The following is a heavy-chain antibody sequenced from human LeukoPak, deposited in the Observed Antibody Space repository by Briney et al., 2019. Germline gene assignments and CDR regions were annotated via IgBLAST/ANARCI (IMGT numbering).Heavy chain of an antibody. CDR1: GYTFTSYY. Sequence: GASVKVSCKASGYTFTSYYMHWVRQAPGQGLDWMGIINPSGGSTSYAQKFQGRVTMTRDTSTSTVYMELSSLRSEDTAVYYCARRNYYDSSGYRLYWYFDLWGRGTLVTVSS. V-gene: IGHV1-46*01. D-gene: IGHD3-22*01. CDR3: ARRNYYDSSGYRLYWYFDL. J-gene: IGHJ2*01. CDR2: INPSGGST.